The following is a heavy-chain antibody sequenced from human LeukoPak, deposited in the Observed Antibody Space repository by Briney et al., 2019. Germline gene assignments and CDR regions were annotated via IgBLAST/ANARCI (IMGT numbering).Heavy chain of an antibody. Sequence: PGGSLRLSCAASGLTFNSNYMNWVRQAPGKGLEWVSVIYKGGSIYYADSVKGRFTISRDNSKNTLFLQMNSLRAEDTAVYYCASRGPAYYFDYWGQGTLVTVSS. D-gene: IGHD1-14*01. CDR2: IYKGGSI. CDR3: ASRGPAYYFDY. CDR1: GLTFNSNY. V-gene: IGHV3-53*01. J-gene: IGHJ4*02.